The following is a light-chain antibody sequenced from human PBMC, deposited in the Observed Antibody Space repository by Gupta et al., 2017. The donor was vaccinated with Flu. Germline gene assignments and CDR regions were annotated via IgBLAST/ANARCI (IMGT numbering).Light chain of an antibody. CDR2: AAS. CDR3: QQRYSTPCT. V-gene: IGKV1-39*01. J-gene: IGKJ2*02. Sequence: DIRMTQSPSSLSASVGDRVTITCRASQSISSYLNWYQQKPGKAPKLLIYAASSLQSGVPSRFSGSGSGTDFTLTISRLQPEDFATYYCQQRYSTPCTFGQGTKLEIK. CDR1: QSISSY.